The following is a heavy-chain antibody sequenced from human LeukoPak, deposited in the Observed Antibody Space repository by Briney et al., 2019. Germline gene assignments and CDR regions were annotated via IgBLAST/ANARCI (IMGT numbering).Heavy chain of an antibody. CDR1: GFTFSSYG. J-gene: IGHJ1*01. V-gene: IGHV3-33*01. D-gene: IGHD3-22*01. CDR2: IWYDRSNK. Sequence: GGSLRLPCAASGFTFSSYGMHWVRQAPGKGLEWVAVIWYDRSNKYYADSVKGRFTISRDNSKNTLYLQMNSLRAEDTAVYYCARGEYYDSSGYYYSQYFQHWGQGTLVTVSS. CDR3: ARGEYYDSSGYYYSQYFQH.